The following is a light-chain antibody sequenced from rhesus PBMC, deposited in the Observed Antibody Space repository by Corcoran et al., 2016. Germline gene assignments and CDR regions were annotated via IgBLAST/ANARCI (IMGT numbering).Light chain of an antibody. CDR3: SSYAGSKTFI. J-gene: IGLJ1*01. CDR1: SSDIGGYNY. CDR2: EVN. Sequence: QAALTQPRSVSGSPGQSVTISCTGTSSDIGGYNYVSWYQQHPGTVPKLMIYEVNKRPSGVSDRFSGSKSGNTASLTISGLQAEDEADYYCSSYAGSKTFIFGAGARLTVL. V-gene: IGLV2-32*02.